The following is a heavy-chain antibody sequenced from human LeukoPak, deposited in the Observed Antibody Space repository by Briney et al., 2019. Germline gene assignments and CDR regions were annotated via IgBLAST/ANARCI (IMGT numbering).Heavy chain of an antibody. J-gene: IGHJ6*03. CDR2: INPNSGGT. D-gene: IGHD3-22*01. CDR1: GYTFTGYY. CDR3: ALSSGYYQYYYYYYMDV. V-gene: IGHV1-2*02. Sequence: ASVKVSCXASGYTFTGYYMHWVRQAPGQGLEWMGWINPNSGGTNYAQKFQGRVTMTRDTSISTAYMELSRLRSDDTAVYYCALSSGYYQYYYYYYMDVWGKGTTVTVSS.